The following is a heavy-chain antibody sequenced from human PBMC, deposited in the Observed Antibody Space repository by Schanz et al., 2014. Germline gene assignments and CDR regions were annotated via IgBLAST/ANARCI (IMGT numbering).Heavy chain of an antibody. V-gene: IGHV1-18*01. CDR1: GYTFTSYG. CDR2: ISVYNHNK. CDR3: ARDRRFFERDDQDYFDS. J-gene: IGHJ4*02. D-gene: IGHD3-3*01. Sequence: QVQLVQSGAEVKKPGASVKVSCKASGYTFTSYGISWVRQAPGQGLEWMGWISVYNHNKEYDQKFQGRVTMTTDTSTSTAYMALTNLRSDDTAVYYCARDRRFFERDDQDYFDSWGQGTLVTVSS.